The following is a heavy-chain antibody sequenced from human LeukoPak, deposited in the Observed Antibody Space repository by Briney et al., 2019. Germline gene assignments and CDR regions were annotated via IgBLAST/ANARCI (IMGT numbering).Heavy chain of an antibody. J-gene: IGHJ4*02. V-gene: IGHV3-23*01. Sequence: GGSLRLSCVASGFTFTSYPMTWVRQAPGKGLEWVSAIRGSGGNTYYADSVKGRFTISRDNSKNTLYLQMNSLRAEDTAVYYCAKDSGWDYYDSSGYYYWGQGTLVTVSS. D-gene: IGHD3-22*01. CDR1: GFTFTSYP. CDR2: IRGSGGNT. CDR3: AKDSGWDYYDSSGYYY.